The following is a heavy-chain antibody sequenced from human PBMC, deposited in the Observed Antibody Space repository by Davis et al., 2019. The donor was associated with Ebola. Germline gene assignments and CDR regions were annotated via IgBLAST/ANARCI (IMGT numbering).Heavy chain of an antibody. CDR2: ISGSGGST. CDR3: AKDPRRDYDSSGDYYAGFDY. CDR1: GFTFSSYA. J-gene: IGHJ4*02. V-gene: IGHV3-23*01. Sequence: PGGSLRLSCAASGFTFSSYAMSWVRQAPGKGLEWVSAISGSGGSTYYADSVKGRFTISRDNSKNTLYLQMNSLRAEDTAVYYCAKDPRRDYDSSGDYYAGFDYWGQGTLVTVSS. D-gene: IGHD3-22*01.